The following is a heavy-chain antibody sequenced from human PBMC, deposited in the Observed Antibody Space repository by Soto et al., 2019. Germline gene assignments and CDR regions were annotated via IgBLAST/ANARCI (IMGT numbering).Heavy chain of an antibody. CDR1: GYTFTSYG. Sequence: ASVKVSGKASGYTFTSYGIHWVRQAPGQRLEWMGWINAANGDTKYSPKFQGRVTITRDTSASTAYMELSSLRSEDTAVYYCVRRHLSATGIDWFDPWGQGTLVNVSS. V-gene: IGHV1-3*01. CDR2: INAANGDT. J-gene: IGHJ5*02. D-gene: IGHD6-13*01. CDR3: VRRHLSATGIDWFDP.